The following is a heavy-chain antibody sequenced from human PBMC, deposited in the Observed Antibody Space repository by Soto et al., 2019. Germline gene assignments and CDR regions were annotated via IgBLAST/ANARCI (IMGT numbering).Heavy chain of an antibody. CDR1: GCTFSSYS. Sequence: PGGSLRLSCAAAGCTFSSYSMNWVRQAPGKGLEWVSSISSSSSYIYYADSVKGRFTISRDNAKNSLYLQMNSLRAEDTAVYYCARDLIGYYDSSGLLGYWGQGTLVTVSS. CDR3: ARDLIGYYDSSGLLGY. CDR2: ISSSSSYI. D-gene: IGHD3-22*01. J-gene: IGHJ4*02. V-gene: IGHV3-21*01.